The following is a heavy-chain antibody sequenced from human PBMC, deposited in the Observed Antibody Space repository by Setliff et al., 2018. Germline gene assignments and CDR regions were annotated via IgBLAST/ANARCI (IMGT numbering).Heavy chain of an antibody. D-gene: IGHD2-15*01. V-gene: IGHV1-8*01. CDR3: ARVRDCSGGSCHRGFYHYMDV. Sequence: GASVKVSCKASGYTFTNYDINWVRQATGQGLEWIGWMNPNSGNTGYAQKFQGRVTMTRDTAISTAYMELSSLRSEDTAVYYCARVRDCSGGSCHRGFYHYMDVWGKGTTVTVSS. CDR1: GYTFTNYD. J-gene: IGHJ6*03. CDR2: MNPNSGNT.